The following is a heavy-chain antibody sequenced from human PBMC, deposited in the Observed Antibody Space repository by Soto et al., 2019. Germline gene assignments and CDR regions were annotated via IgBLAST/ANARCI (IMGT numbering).Heavy chain of an antibody. CDR1: SGSISSSNW. J-gene: IGHJ4*02. Sequence: QVQLQESGPGLVKPSGTLSLTCAVSSGSISSSNWWSWVRQPPGKGLEEIGEIYHSGSTNYNPSLASRVTMAVDKSKNQSSLKLRSVSAADTAVYYCARDPASWFGEHNYFDYWGQGTLVTVSS. CDR2: IYHSGST. V-gene: IGHV4-4*02. CDR3: ARDPASWFGEHNYFDY. D-gene: IGHD3-10*01.